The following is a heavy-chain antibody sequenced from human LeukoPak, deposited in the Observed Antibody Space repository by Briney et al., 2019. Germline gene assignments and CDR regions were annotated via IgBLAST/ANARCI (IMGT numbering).Heavy chain of an antibody. CDR1: GFTFTSSA. J-gene: IGHJ2*01. Sequence: GASVKVSCKASGFTFTSSAVQWVRQARGQRLEWIGWIVVGSGNTNYAQKFQERVTITRDMSTSTAYMELSSLRSEDTAVYYCATRVLEWLLSQGWYFDLWGRGTLVTVSS. CDR2: IVVGSGNT. CDR3: ATRVLEWLLSQGWYFDL. V-gene: IGHV1-58*01. D-gene: IGHD3-3*01.